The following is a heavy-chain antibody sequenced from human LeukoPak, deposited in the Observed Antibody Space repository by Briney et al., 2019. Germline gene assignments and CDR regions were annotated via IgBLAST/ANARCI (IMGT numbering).Heavy chain of an antibody. D-gene: IGHD3-10*01. Sequence: GGSLRLSCAASGFTVSSNYMSWARQAPGKGLEWVSVIYSGGSTYYADSVKGRFTISRDNSKNTLYLQMNSVRAEDTAVYYCARGEYDSGSYYNGRAYYMDVWGKGTTVTISS. CDR1: GFTVSSNY. J-gene: IGHJ6*03. CDR2: IYSGGST. CDR3: ARGEYDSGSYYNGRAYYMDV. V-gene: IGHV3-66*01.